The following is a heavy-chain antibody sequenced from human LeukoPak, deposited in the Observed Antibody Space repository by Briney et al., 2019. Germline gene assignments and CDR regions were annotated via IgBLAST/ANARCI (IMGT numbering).Heavy chain of an antibody. Sequence: PGGSLRLSCAASGFTFSNAWMSWVRQAPGKGLEWVGRIKSKTDGGTTDYAAPVKGRFTISRDKSKNTLYLQMTSLRAEDTAVYYCAKDLKVAAGPMDVWGKGTTVTVSP. CDR1: GFTFSNAW. D-gene: IGHD6-13*01. J-gene: IGHJ6*04. CDR3: AKDLKVAAGPMDV. CDR2: IKSKTDGGTT. V-gene: IGHV3-15*01.